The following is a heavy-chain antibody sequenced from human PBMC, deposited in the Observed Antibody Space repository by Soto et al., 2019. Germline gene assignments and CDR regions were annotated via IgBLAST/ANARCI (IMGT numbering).Heavy chain of an antibody. V-gene: IGHV4-39*01. CDR3: ATHPPYGPLDH. J-gene: IGHJ4*02. CDR2: IYYSENT. CDR1: GGSISGSSNH. Sequence: SETLSLTCTVSGGSISGSSNHWGWIRQLPGKGLEWIGNIYYSENTYYNPSLKSRVTISVDTSKNQFSLRLTSVTAADTAVYYCATHPPYGPLDHWGQGTLVTVSS. D-gene: IGHD4-17*01.